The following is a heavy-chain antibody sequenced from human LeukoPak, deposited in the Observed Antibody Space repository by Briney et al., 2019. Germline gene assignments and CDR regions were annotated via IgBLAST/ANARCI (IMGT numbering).Heavy chain of an antibody. Sequence: ASVKVSCKASGYTFTSCGISWVRQAPGQGLEWMGWISAYNGNTNYAQKLQGRVTMTTDTSTSTAYMELRSLRSDDTAVYYCARDRVYSYGWPYYFDYWGQGTLVTVSS. CDR3: ARDRVYSYGWPYYFDY. D-gene: IGHD5-18*01. CDR2: ISAYNGNT. V-gene: IGHV1-18*01. CDR1: GYTFTSCG. J-gene: IGHJ4*02.